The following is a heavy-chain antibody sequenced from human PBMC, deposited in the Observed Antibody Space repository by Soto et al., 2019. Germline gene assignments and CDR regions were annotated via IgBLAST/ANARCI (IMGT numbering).Heavy chain of an antibody. Sequence: SETLSLTCTVSGGSISSYYGSWIWQPAGKGLEWIGRIYTSGSTNYNPSLKSRVTMSVDTSKNQFSLKLSSVTAADTAVYYCARDSVRMYDFWSGFLFDPWGQGTLVTVSS. V-gene: IGHV4-4*07. J-gene: IGHJ5*02. CDR1: GGSISSYY. CDR2: IYTSGST. CDR3: ARDSVRMYDFWSGFLFDP. D-gene: IGHD3-3*01.